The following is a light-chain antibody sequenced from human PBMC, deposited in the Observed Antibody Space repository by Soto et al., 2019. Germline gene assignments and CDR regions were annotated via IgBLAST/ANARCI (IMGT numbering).Light chain of an antibody. CDR1: SSDVGSYNL. Sequence: QSALTQPASVSGSPGQSITISCTGTSSDVGSYNLVSWYQQHPGKAPKLMIYEGRKRPSGVSNRFSGSKSGNTASLTISGLQAEDEADYYCCSYAAGTRLVFGGGTQLTVL. J-gene: IGLJ2*01. CDR3: CSYAAGTRLV. CDR2: EGR. V-gene: IGLV2-23*01.